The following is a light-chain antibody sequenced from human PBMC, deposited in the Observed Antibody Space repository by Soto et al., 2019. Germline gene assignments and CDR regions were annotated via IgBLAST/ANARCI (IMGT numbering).Light chain of an antibody. V-gene: IGKV3-20*01. CDR2: GAS. Sequence: EIVLTQSPGTLSLSPGERATLSCRASQSVSSSYLAWYQQKPGQAPRLLIYGASRRATGIPDRFSGSGSGTDFNLTISRLEPEDFAVYYCQQYGSSPTFGGGTKVEIK. CDR3: QQYGSSPT. J-gene: IGKJ4*01. CDR1: QSVSSSY.